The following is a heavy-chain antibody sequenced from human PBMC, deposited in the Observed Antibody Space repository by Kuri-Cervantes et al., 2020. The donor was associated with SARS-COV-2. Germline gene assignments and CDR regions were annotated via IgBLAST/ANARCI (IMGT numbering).Heavy chain of an antibody. Sequence: GESLKISCAASGFNFSRTDMHLVRQAPGKGLEWVAVISHDGRNKKCIAPGKGRFTISRDNSQNTLYLHVKSLRSEDTAMYYCAKDRVGVQDFWGQGTLVTVSS. CDR1: GFNFSRTD. J-gene: IGHJ4*02. CDR2: ISHDGRNK. V-gene: IGHV3-30*18. D-gene: IGHD2-8*01. CDR3: AKDRVGVQDF.